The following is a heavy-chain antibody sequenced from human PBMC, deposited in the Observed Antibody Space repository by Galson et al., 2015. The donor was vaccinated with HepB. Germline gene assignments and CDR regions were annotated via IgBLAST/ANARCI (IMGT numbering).Heavy chain of an antibody. V-gene: IGHV1-18*04. Sequence: SVKVSCKASGYTFTSYGISWVRQAPGQGLEWMGWISADSGNTDYAQKFQGRVIMTTDTSTGTAYMELRSLRSDDTAVYYCARDGMVRGIINYYYHYGMDVWGQGTTVTVSS. CDR2: ISADSGNT. J-gene: IGHJ6*02. CDR3: ARDGMVRGIINYYYHYGMDV. D-gene: IGHD3-10*01. CDR1: GYTFTSYG.